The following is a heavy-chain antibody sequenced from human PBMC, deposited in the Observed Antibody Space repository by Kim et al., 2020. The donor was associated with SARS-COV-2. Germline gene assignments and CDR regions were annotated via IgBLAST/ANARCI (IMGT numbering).Heavy chain of an antibody. J-gene: IGHJ6*03. Sequence: SETLSLTCTVSGGSITISDYYWGWIRQPPGKGLEWIGGINYSGSTFYNPSLKSRVTISVDTSTNQFSLKLNSVTAADTAVYYCARHNRGGSTQNYHYYYMDVWCKGTTVTASS. CDR3: ARHNRGGSTQNYHYYYMDV. V-gene: IGHV4-39*01. CDR1: GGSITISDYY. CDR2: INYSGST.